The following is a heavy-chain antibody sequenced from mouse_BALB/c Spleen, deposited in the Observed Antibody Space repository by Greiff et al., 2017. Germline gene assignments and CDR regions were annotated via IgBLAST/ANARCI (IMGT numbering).Heavy chain of an antibody. D-gene: IGHD4-1*01. CDR1: GFSLTSYG. V-gene: IGHV2-2*02. CDR3: ASSNWDY. Sequence: GKVVESGPGLVQPSQSLSITCTVSGFSLTSYGVHWVRQSPGKGLEWLGVIWSGGSTDYNAAFISRLSISKDNSKSQVFFKMNSLQANDTAIYYCASSNWDYWGQGTTLTVSS. J-gene: IGHJ2*01. CDR2: IWSGGST.